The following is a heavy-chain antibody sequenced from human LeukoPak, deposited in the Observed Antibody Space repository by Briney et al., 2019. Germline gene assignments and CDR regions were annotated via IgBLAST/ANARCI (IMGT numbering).Heavy chain of an antibody. CDR3: AKGTTGLSSSWFFDY. V-gene: IGHV3-23*01. CDR2: LSGSGIST. J-gene: IGHJ4*02. Sequence: PGGSLRLSCAASGFTFSGYAMSWVRQAPGKGLEWVSALSGSGISTYYADSVRGRFTISRDNSKNTLYLQMNSLRAEDTALYYCAKGTTGLSSSWFFDYWGQGTLVTVSS. CDR1: GFTFSGYA. D-gene: IGHD6-13*01.